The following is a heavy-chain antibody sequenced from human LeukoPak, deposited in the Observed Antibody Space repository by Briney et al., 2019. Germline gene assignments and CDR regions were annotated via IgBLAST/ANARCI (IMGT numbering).Heavy chain of an antibody. CDR1: GFTFSSYA. CDR3: ARDSEMVYAFYYYGMDV. CDR2: ISYDGSNK. J-gene: IGHJ6*02. Sequence: GGSLRLSCAASGFTFSSYAMHWVRQAPGKGLEWVAVISYDGSNKYYADSVKGLFTISRDNSKNTLYLQMNSLRAEDTAVYYCARDSEMVYAFYYYGMDVWGQGTTVTVSS. V-gene: IGHV3-30-3*01. D-gene: IGHD2-8*01.